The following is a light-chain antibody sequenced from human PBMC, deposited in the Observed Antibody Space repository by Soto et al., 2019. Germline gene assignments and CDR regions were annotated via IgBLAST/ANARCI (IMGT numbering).Light chain of an antibody. CDR1: QSLTRW. Sequence: AFQMTQYPSSVSASVGDRVTITFRATQSLTRWLAWYQQKPGQAPKLLIYAASTLHSGVPSRFSGSGSGTDFTLTISCLQSEDFATYYCQQYYSYSTFGQGTRLEIK. V-gene: IGKV1-8*01. CDR2: AAS. J-gene: IGKJ5*01. CDR3: QQYYSYST.